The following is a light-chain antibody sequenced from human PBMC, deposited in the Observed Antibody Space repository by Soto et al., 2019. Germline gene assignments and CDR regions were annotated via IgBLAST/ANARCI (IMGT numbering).Light chain of an antibody. V-gene: IGLV2-8*01. CDR2: EVT. Sequence: QSALTQPPSASGSPGQSVTISCTGTSSDVGAYKYVSWYQQHPDKAPKLMIYEVTKRPSGVPDRFSGSKSGNTASLTVSWLQDEDEAAYYCSTSAGSNNLQVFGGGTKLTVL. J-gene: IGLJ2*01. CDR3: STSAGSNNLQV. CDR1: SSDVGAYKY.